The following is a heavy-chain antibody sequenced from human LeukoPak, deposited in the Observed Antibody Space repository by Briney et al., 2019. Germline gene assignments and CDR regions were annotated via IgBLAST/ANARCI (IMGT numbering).Heavy chain of an antibody. CDR3: ARDRPSWLFDY. Sequence: EASVKVSCKASGYTFTNYAINWVRQAPGQGLEWMGIINPSGGSTSYAQKLQGRVTMTTDTSTSTAYMELRSLRSDDTAVYYCARDRPSWLFDYWGQGTLVTVSS. CDR2: INPSGGST. D-gene: IGHD3-9*01. CDR1: GYTFTNYA. V-gene: IGHV1-46*01. J-gene: IGHJ4*02.